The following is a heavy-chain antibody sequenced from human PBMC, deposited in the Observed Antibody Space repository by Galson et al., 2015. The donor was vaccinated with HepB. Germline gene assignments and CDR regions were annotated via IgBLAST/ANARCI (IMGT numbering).Heavy chain of an antibody. V-gene: IGHV4-59*01. CDR3: ARGGYSYGYVRYYYYGMDV. J-gene: IGHJ6*02. CDR1: GGSISSYY. Sequence: SETLSLTCTVSGGSISSYYWSWIRQPPGKGLEWIGYIYYSGSTNYNPSLKSRVTISVDTSKNQFSLKLSSVTAADTAVYYCARGGYSYGYVRYYYYGMDVWGQGTTVTVSS. CDR2: IYYSGST. D-gene: IGHD5-18*01.